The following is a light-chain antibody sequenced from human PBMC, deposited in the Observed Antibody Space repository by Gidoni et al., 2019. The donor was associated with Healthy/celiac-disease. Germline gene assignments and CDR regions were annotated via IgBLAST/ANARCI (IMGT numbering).Light chain of an antibody. CDR3: QQYNNWPPVT. Sequence: EIVLTPSPATLSVSPGERATLSCRTSQSVSSNVAWYQQKPGQAPRLLIYGASTRATGIPARFSGSGSGREFTLTNSSLQSEDLAVYYCQQYNNWPPVTFGGGTKVEIK. J-gene: IGKJ4*01. CDR2: GAS. CDR1: QSVSSN. V-gene: IGKV3-15*01.